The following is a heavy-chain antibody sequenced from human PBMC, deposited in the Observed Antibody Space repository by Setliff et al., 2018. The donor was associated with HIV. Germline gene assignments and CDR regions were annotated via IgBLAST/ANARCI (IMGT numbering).Heavy chain of an antibody. CDR3: ATVDTSNNWFFDL. J-gene: IGHJ2*01. D-gene: IGHD5-18*01. Sequence: PSETLSLTCTVSGGSISSDDYYWSWIRQPPGKGLEWIGYIYYSGSTYYNPSLKSRVTISVDTSKNQFSLKLSSVTAADTAVYYCATVDTSNNWFFDLWGRGTLVTVSS. V-gene: IGHV4-30-4*08. CDR1: GGSISSDDYY. CDR2: IYYSGST.